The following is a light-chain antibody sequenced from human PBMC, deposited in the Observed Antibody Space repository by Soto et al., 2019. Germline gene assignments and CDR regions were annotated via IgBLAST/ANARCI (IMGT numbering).Light chain of an antibody. CDR2: GAS. V-gene: IGKV3-20*01. J-gene: IGKJ3*01. Sequence: EVVLTQSPATLSLSPGERATLSCRADQSVSANYLAWYQQKPGQAPRLLIYGASSRATGIPDRFSGSGSGTDFTLTISRLEPEDFAVFYCHQYGSSPFTFGPGPNVDIK. CDR1: QSVSANY. CDR3: HQYGSSPFT.